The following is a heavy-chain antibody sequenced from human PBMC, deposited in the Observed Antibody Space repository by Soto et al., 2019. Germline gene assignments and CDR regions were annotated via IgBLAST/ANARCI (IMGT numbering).Heavy chain of an antibody. D-gene: IGHD1-20*01. CDR3: ARDSGIRGPSGDLDY. J-gene: IGHJ4*02. CDR1: GYTFMSHV. Sequence: QVQLVQSGAEAKEPGASVKVSCRASGYTFMSHVMHWVRQAPGQRLEWMGWVTGGNGDTKYSQNFQDRDTITRDTSATTAYMELSRLTSEDTAVYYCARDSGIRGPSGDLDYWGQGTLVTVSS. CDR2: VTGGNGDT. V-gene: IGHV1-3*01.